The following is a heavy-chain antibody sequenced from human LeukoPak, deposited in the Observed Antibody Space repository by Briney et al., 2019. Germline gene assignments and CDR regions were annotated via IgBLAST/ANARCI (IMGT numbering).Heavy chain of an antibody. D-gene: IGHD3-16*01. Sequence: PGGSLRLSCAASGFTFSSYGMHWVRQAPGKGLEWVAVIWYDGSNKYYADSVKGRFTISRDNSKNTLYLQMNSLTAEDTAVYYCARAASGGYYFDHWGLGTLVTVSS. CDR1: GFTFSSYG. CDR3: ARAASGGYYFDH. J-gene: IGHJ4*02. CDR2: IWYDGSNK. V-gene: IGHV3-33*01.